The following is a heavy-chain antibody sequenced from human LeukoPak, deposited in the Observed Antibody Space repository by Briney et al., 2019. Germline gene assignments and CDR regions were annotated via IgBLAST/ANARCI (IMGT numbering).Heavy chain of an antibody. V-gene: IGHV3-7*01. J-gene: IGHJ4*02. CDR1: GFSMSVYC. CDR2: IKQDGSER. D-gene: IGHD3-22*01. Sequence: GGSLRLSCEASGFSMSVYCMSWVRQAPGKGLEWVGNIKQDGSERNYVDSVKGRFTISRDNAKKSLYLQINSLRAEDTAVYYCARDWGAYYHFFDYWGQGTLVTVSS. CDR3: ARDWGAYYHFFDY.